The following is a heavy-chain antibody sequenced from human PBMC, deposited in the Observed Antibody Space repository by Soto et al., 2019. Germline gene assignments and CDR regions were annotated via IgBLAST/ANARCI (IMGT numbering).Heavy chain of an antibody. CDR1: GGSISSGGYS. D-gene: IGHD2-2*01. CDR2: MYHSGST. Sequence: QLQLQESGSGLVKPSQTLSLTCAVSGGSISSGGYSWSWIRQPPGKGLEWIGYMYHSGSTYYNPSHKSRATISIDRSTNQCSRKLSPVTAADTAVYYCVRVPDYWGQGILVTVSS. V-gene: IGHV4-30-2*01. J-gene: IGHJ4*02. CDR3: VRVPDY.